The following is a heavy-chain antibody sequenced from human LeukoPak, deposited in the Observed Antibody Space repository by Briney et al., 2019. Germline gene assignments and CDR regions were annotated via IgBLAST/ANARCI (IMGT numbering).Heavy chain of an antibody. Sequence: GGSLRLSCAASGFTFSSYAMSWVRQAPGKGLEWVSTIKQDGSEKYYVDSVKGRFTISRDNAKNSLYLQINSLRAEDTAVYYCARDPEGAITPENWGQGTLVTVSS. CDR2: IKQDGSEK. CDR3: ARDPEGAITPEN. D-gene: IGHD1-26*01. J-gene: IGHJ4*02. V-gene: IGHV3-7*01. CDR1: GFTFSSYA.